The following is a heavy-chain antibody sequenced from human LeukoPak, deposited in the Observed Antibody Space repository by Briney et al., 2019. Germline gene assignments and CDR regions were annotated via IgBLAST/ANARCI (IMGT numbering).Heavy chain of an antibody. J-gene: IGHJ4*02. V-gene: IGHV4-39*01. D-gene: IGHD3-22*01. CDR3: ARHMMIEVEFDY. CDR2: IHYSGNT. CDR1: DNSISSSYY. Sequence: SETQSLTCTVSDNSISSSYYWGWIRQPPGKGLEWIASIHYSGNTYYNPSLKSRVTISVDTSKNQFSLKLSSVTAADTAVYYCARHMMIEVEFDYWGQGTLVTVSS.